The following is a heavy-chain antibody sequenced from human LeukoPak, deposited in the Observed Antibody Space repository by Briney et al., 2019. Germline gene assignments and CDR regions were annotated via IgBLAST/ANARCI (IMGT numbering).Heavy chain of an antibody. Sequence: PSETLSLTCAVYGGSFSGYYWSWIRQPPGKGLEWIGEINHSGSTNYNPSLKSRVTISVDTSKNQFSLKLSSVTAADTAVYYCARDGYYYGSGSYYGSNDYWGQGTLVTVSS. CDR3: ARDGYYYGSGSYYGSNDY. CDR1: GGSFSGYY. D-gene: IGHD3-10*01. CDR2: INHSGST. V-gene: IGHV4-34*01. J-gene: IGHJ4*02.